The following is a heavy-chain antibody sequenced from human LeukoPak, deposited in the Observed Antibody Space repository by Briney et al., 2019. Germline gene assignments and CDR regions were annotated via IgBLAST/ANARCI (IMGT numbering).Heavy chain of an antibody. V-gene: IGHV1-18*01. CDR3: ARGAGYYDSSGYYSNWFDP. D-gene: IGHD3-22*01. Sequence: ASVKVSCKASGYIFTSYGISWVRQAPGQGLEWMGWISAYNGNTNYAQKLQGRVTMTTDTSTSTAYMELRSLRSDDTAFYYCARGAGYYDSSGYYSNWFDPWGQGTLVTVSS. CDR2: ISAYNGNT. J-gene: IGHJ5*02. CDR1: GYIFTSYG.